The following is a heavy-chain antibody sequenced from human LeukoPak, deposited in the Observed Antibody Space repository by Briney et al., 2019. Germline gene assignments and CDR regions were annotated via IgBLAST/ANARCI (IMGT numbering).Heavy chain of an antibody. J-gene: IGHJ4*02. CDR1: GFTFSSDA. D-gene: IGHD2-15*01. V-gene: IGHV3-23*01. CDR2: ISGSGGST. CDR3: ARDRGYCSGGSCEYYFDY. Sequence: GGSLRLSCAASGFTFSSDAMSWVRQAPGKGLEWVSAISGSGGSTYYADSVKGRFTISRDNSKNTLYLQMNSLRAEDTAVYYCARDRGYCSGGSCEYYFDYWGQGTLVTVSS.